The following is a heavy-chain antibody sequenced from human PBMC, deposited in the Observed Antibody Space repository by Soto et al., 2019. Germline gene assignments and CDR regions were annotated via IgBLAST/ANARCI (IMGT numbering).Heavy chain of an antibody. Sequence: GGSLRLSCAASGFNFRSYAMSWVRPAPGKGLEWVSSISGSGGSTYHADSVKGRLIISRDNSKNTLYLQMNSLRAEDTAVYFGAKDQRGFSSTARIDYWGQGTLVTVSS. V-gene: IGHV3-23*01. CDR1: GFNFRSYA. CDR2: ISGSGGST. D-gene: IGHD6-13*01. J-gene: IGHJ4*02. CDR3: AKDQRGFSSTARIDY.